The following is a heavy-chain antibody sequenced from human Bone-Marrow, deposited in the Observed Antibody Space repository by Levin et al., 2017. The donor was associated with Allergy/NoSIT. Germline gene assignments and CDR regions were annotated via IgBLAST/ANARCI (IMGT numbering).Heavy chain of an antibody. CDR2: IYYSGNT. J-gene: IGHJ3*01. V-gene: IGHV4-39*01. D-gene: IGHD4-23*01. CDR1: GDPISSFSSY. Sequence: RSQTLSLTCTVSGDPISSFSSYWGWIRQPPGMGLEWIGNIYYSGNTYYNPSLKSRATISVDTSKSQFSLKLRSVTAADRAVYYCASGVVTRGAFDVWGQGTVVTVSS. CDR3: ASGVVTRGAFDV.